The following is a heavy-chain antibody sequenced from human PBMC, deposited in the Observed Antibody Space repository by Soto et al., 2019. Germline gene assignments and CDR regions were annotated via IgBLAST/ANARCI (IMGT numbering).Heavy chain of an antibody. V-gene: IGHV3-23*01. J-gene: IGHJ4*02. CDR3: GKLAWLGDLPGHDY. CDR2: ISGSGSNT. D-gene: IGHD3-10*01. Sequence: GFLRLSCAASGLTFRTYVMSWVRQAPGKGLEWLSTISGSGSNTYYADSVRGRFAISRDNSKNTLYLQMDSLGAEDTAVYYCGKLAWLGDLPGHDYGGQGTLVTVSS. CDR1: GLTFRTYV.